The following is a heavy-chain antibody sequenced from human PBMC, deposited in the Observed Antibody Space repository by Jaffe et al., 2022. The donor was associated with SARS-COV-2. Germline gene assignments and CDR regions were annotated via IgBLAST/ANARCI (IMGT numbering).Heavy chain of an antibody. Sequence: QVHLQQWGAGLLKPSETLSLTCAVYGGSFSDYYWSWIRQPPGKGLEWIGKINHSGSTNYNPSLKSRVIISVDTSKNQFSLRLRSVTAADTAVYYCARGIPGGREGRDFVRFDPWGQGILVTASS. D-gene: IGHD2-15*01. V-gene: IGHV4-34*01. J-gene: IGHJ5*02. CDR3: ARGIPGGREGRDFVRFDP. CDR2: INHSGST. CDR1: GGSFSDYY.